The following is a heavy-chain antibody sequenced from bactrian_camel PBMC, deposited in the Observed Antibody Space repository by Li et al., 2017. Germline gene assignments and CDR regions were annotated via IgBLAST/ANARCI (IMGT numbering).Heavy chain of an antibody. CDR1: GFTFSSYD. CDR2: INQGGGST. Sequence: VQLVESGGGLVQPGGSLTLSCAASGFTFSSYDMNWVRQAPGKGLEWVSVINQGGGSTYYADSVKGRFTISRDNAKNTLALQMNSLKTEDTAVYFCATTSVGNSGLYEYNYWGQGTQVTVS. V-gene: IGHV3S40*01. D-gene: IGHD5*01. J-gene: IGHJ4*01. CDR3: ATTSVGNSGLYEYNY.